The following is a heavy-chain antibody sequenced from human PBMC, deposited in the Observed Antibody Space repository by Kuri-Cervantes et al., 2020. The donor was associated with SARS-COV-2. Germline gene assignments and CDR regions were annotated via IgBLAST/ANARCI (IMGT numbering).Heavy chain of an antibody. CDR3: ARGLGRYSSGSNSYYYYGMDF. D-gene: IGHD6-19*01. J-gene: IGHJ6*02. CDR2: IYYSGST. CDR1: GYSISSGYY. V-gene: IGHV4-38-2*01. Sequence: SETLSLTCAVSGYSISSGYYWGWIRQPPGKGLEWIGYIYYSGSTNYNTSLKSRVTISVDTSKNQFSLKLSSVTAADTAVYYCARGLGRYSSGSNSYYYYGMDFWGQGTTVTVSS.